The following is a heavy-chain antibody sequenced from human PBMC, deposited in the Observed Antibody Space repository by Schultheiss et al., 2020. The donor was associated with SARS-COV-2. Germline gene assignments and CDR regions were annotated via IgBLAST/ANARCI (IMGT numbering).Heavy chain of an antibody. J-gene: IGHJ6*02. V-gene: IGHV3-21*05. CDR3: AKDPANSGYDPPDYYYGMDV. CDR2: ISSSSSYI. D-gene: IGHD5-12*01. CDR1: GFTFSSYE. Sequence: GESLKISCAASGFTFSSYEMNWVRQAPGKGLEWVSYISSSSSYIYYADSVKGRFTISRDNAKNSLYLQMNSLRDEDTAVYYCAKDPANSGYDPPDYYYGMDVWGQGTTVTVSS.